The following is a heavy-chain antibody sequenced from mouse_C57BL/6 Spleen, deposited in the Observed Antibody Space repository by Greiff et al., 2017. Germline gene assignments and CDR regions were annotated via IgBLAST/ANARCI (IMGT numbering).Heavy chain of an antibody. CDR3: TIFNYYGSSYLAY. CDR2: IDPETGGT. CDR1: GYTFTDYE. D-gene: IGHD1-1*01. V-gene: IGHV1-15*01. J-gene: IGHJ3*01. Sequence: QVQLKESGAELVRPGASVTLSCKASGYTFTDYEMHWVKQTPVHGLEWIGAIDPETGGTAYNQKFKGKAILTADKSSSTAYMELRSLTSEDSAVYYCTIFNYYGSSYLAYWGQGTLVTVSA.